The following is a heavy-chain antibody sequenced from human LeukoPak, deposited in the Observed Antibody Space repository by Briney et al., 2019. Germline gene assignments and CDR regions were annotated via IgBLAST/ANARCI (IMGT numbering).Heavy chain of an antibody. CDR2: IYPGDSDT. D-gene: IGHD2-2*02. V-gene: IGHV5-51*01. J-gene: IGHJ4*02. CDR1: GYSFTSYW. Sequence: GESLKISCKGSGYSFTSYWIGWVRQMPGKGLEWMGIIYPGDSDTRYSPSFQGQVTISADKSISTAYLQWSSLKASDTAMYYCARQISYCNSTSCYTHLDYWGQGTLVTVSS. CDR3: ARQISYCNSTSCYTHLDY.